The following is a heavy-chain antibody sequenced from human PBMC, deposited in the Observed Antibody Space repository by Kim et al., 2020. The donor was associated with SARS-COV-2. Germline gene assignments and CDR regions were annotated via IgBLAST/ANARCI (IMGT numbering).Heavy chain of an antibody. Sequence: SETLSLTCTVSGGSVNRNHYYWTWIRQPPGKGLEWIGDVYYTGSTNYNPSLKSRVIISVDTSNNQFSLRLTSVIAADTAVYYCAREVKYGSGSYRDGMDVWGQGTTVTVSS. CDR3: AREVKYGSGSYRDGMDV. CDR2: VYYTGST. CDR1: GGSVNRNHYY. D-gene: IGHD3-10*01. J-gene: IGHJ6*02. V-gene: IGHV4-61*01.